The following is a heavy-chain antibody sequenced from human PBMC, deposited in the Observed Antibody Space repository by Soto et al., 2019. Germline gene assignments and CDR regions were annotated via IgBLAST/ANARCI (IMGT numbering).Heavy chain of an antibody. CDR2: IYYSGST. J-gene: IGHJ4*02. V-gene: IGHV4-59*01. Sequence: SETLSLTCTVSGGSISSYYWSWIRQPPGKGLEWIGYIYYSGSTNYNPSLKSRVTISVDTSKNQFSLKLSSVTAADTAVYYCARGRGDRILDYWGQGTLVTVSS. D-gene: IGHD3-16*01. CDR3: ARGRGDRILDY. CDR1: GGSISSYY.